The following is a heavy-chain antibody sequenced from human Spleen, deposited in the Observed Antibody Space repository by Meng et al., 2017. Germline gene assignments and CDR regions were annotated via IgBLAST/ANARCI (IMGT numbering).Heavy chain of an antibody. CDR2: ISSSGSTI. V-gene: IGHV3-48*03. D-gene: IGHD3-16*01. CDR3: ARGGIMITFGGVADAFDI. Sequence: GESLKISCAASGFTFSSYEMNWVRQAPGKGLEWVSYISSSGSTIYYADSVKGRFTISRDNAKNSLYLQMNSLRAEDTAVYYCARGGIMITFGGVADAFDIWGQGTMVTVSS. J-gene: IGHJ3*02. CDR1: GFTFSSYE.